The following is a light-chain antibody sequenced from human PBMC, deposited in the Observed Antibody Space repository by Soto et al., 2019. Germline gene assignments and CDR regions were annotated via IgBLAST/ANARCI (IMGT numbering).Light chain of an antibody. V-gene: IGKV3-11*01. Sequence: LVVTQSPDTLSLSPGERATLSCRASPSVSSSAAWYQHKPGQSPRRVIYSGYKRATGIPARFSGSGSGTDFTLTISGLEVDDFAIYYCQQRYSWLRVFGQGTKVEVK. CDR2: SGY. CDR3: QQRYSWLRV. CDR1: PSVSSS. J-gene: IGKJ1*01.